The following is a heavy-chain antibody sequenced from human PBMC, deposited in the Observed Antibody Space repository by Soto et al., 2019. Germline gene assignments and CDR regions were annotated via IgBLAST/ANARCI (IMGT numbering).Heavy chain of an antibody. CDR1: VDSITTYY. CDR2: IDASGNT. D-gene: IGHD6-13*01. Sequence: SETLSLTCTVSVDSITTYYWSWIRQPAGKGLEWIGRIDASGNTNYNPSLNSRVTMSIDTSKKRFSLKLTSVTAADTAIYYCARYSNNWFQTEGMDVWGQGTTVTVSS. V-gene: IGHV4-4*07. CDR3: ARYSNNWFQTEGMDV. J-gene: IGHJ6*02.